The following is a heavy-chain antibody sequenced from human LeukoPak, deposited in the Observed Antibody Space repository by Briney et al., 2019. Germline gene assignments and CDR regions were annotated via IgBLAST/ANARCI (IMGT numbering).Heavy chain of an antibody. J-gene: IGHJ5*02. CDR3: ARDSSGWYVWFDP. CDR2: IYTSGRT. CDR1: GGSISSYY. V-gene: IGHV4-4*07. D-gene: IGHD6-19*01. Sequence: SETLSLTCTVAGGSISSYYWSWVRQPAGKGLEWLGRIYTSGRTNYNPSLKSRVTMSVDTSKNQFSLKLSSVTAADTAVYYCARDSSGWYVWFDPWGQGTLVTVSS.